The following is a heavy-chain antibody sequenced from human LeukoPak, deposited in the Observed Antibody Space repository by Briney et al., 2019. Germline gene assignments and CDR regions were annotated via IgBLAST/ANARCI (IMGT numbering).Heavy chain of an antibody. Sequence: SVKVSCKPSGGTFSSYAISWVRQAPGQGLEGMGRIIPILGIANYAQKFQGRATITADKSTSTAYMELSSLRSEDTAVYYCASYYDSSGYPQTEAYYYYGMDVWGQGTTVTVSS. CDR3: ASYYDSSGYPQTEAYYYYGMDV. J-gene: IGHJ6*02. CDR1: GGTFSSYA. CDR2: IIPILGIA. D-gene: IGHD3-22*01. V-gene: IGHV1-69*04.